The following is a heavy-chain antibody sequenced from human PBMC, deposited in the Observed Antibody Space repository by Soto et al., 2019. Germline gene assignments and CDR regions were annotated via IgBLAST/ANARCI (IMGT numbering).Heavy chain of an antibody. Sequence: QVQLQQSGAGLLKPSETLSLTCDVYGGAFSGYIWTWIRQTPGKGLQWIGQTNHSGSANYNPSLTSRATTSVHTSNSRFSLELSSVTAADTAVYYCARGLITRSKYSGVFSYFDSWGQGTQVTVSS. CDR2: TNHSGSA. CDR3: ARGLITRSKYSGVFSYFDS. J-gene: IGHJ4*02. D-gene: IGHD3-10*01. V-gene: IGHV4-34*01. CDR1: GGAFSGYI.